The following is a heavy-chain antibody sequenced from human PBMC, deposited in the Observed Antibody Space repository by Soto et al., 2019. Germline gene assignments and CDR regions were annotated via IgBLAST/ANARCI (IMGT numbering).Heavy chain of an antibody. CDR2: ITGSGGNT. D-gene: IGHD2-15*01. V-gene: IGHV3-23*01. CDR3: APGCGSNCYVGGI. J-gene: IGHJ4*02. Sequence: EVQLLESGGGLVQPGGSLRLSCAASGFTFSSYAMTWVRQAPGKGLEWVSGITGSGGNTYYADSVKGRFTISRDNSKITLSLQMSSLRADDTAVYYCAPGCGSNCYVGGIWGQGTLFTFSS. CDR1: GFTFSSYA.